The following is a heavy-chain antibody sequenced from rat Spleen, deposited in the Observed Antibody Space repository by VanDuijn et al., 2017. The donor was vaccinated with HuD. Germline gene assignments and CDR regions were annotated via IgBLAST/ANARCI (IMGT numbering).Heavy chain of an antibody. J-gene: IGHJ4*01. Sequence: EVQLVESGGGLVQPGRSMKLSCTASGFTFSNYYMAWVRQAPTKGLEWVASISTGGGNTYYRDSVKGRFTISRDNAKSTLYLKMDSLRSEDTATYYCAGVDGYYRTMDAWGQGAPVTVSS. D-gene: IGHD1-12*03. V-gene: IGHV5-25*01. CDR3: AGVDGYYRTMDA. CDR2: ISTGGGNT. CDR1: GFTFSNYY.